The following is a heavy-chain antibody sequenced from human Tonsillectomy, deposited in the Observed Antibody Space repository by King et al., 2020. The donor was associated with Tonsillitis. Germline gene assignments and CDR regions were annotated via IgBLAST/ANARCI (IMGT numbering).Heavy chain of an antibody. V-gene: IGHV3-30*18. J-gene: IGHJ6*02. Sequence: VQLVESGGGVVQPGRSLRLSCAVSGFIFSIFGMHWVRQAPGKGLEWVAVISYDGSNEYYADSVKGRLTISRDNSKNTLYVQMNSLRAEDTAVYYCAKDTLIGGYASSGGMDVWGQGTTVTVSS. CDR2: ISYDGSNE. D-gene: IGHD3-16*01. CDR3: AKDTLIGGYASSGGMDV. CDR1: GFIFSIFG.